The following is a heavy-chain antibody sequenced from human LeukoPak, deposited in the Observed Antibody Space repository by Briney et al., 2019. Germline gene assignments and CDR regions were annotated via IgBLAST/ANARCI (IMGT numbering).Heavy chain of an antibody. V-gene: IGHV3-73*01. D-gene: IGHD6-6*01. CDR3: TRHCGAESSSSFDY. J-gene: IGHJ4*02. Sequence: GGSLRLSCAASGFSLSGSAIHWVRQASGKGLEWLGRIRSKTNNYATAYGASVNDLFTIRREDSKNAAEQPESSLKTEDLAWNYCTRHCGAESSSSFDYWGQGTLVTVSS. CDR1: GFSLSGSA. CDR2: IRSKTNNYAT.